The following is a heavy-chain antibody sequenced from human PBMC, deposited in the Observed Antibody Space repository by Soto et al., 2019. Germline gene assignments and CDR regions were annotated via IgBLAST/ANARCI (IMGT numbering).Heavy chain of an antibody. CDR3: VHLPPFAACNFDY. D-gene: IGHD2-15*01. Sequence: QITFKETGPTLVKPTQTLTLTCNFSRFSISTGGVGVAWVRQPPGKALEWLTLIYWNGETRTSPSLENRLTVTKDAATTQVALTMTNMDPVDKATYYCVHLPPFAACNFDYWGQGILVTVSS. V-gene: IGHV2-5*01. CDR1: RFSISTGGVG. CDR2: IYWNGET. J-gene: IGHJ4*02.